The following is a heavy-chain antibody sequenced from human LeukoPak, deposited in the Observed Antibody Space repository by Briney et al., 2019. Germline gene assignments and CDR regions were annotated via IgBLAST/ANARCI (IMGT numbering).Heavy chain of an antibody. CDR1: GYTFTAYY. Sequence: ASVKVSCKTSGYTFTAYYMHWVRQAPGQGLEWMGRINPNSGGTNYAQKFKGRVPMTRDTSISAAYMGLSRLRSDDTAVYFCARDLSGISSATDAFDIWGQGTMVTVSS. D-gene: IGHD1-14*01. J-gene: IGHJ3*02. CDR2: INPNSGGT. CDR3: ARDLSGISSATDAFDI. V-gene: IGHV1-2*06.